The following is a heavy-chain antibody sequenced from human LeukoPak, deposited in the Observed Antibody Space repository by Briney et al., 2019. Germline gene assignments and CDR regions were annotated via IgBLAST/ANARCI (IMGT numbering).Heavy chain of an antibody. Sequence: RGGSLRLSCAASGFTFSSYWMSWVRQAPGKGLEWVANIKQDGSEKYYVDSVKGRFTISRDNAKNSLYLQMNSLRAEDTAVYYCARDYRHSSSWYYFDYWGQGTLVTVSS. J-gene: IGHJ4*02. CDR3: ARDYRHSSSWYYFDY. CDR2: IKQDGSEK. CDR1: GFTFSSYW. D-gene: IGHD6-13*01. V-gene: IGHV3-7*01.